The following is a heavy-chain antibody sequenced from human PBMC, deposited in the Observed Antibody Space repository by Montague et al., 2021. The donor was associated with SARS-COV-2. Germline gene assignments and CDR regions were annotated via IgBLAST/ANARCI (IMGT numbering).Heavy chain of an antibody. J-gene: IGHJ4*02. CDR2: ISSSGSTI. CDR1: GFTFSSYE. V-gene: IGHV3-48*03. D-gene: IGHD3-9*01. Sequence: SLRLSCAASGFTFSSYEMSWVRQAPGKGLEWVSYISSSGSTIYYADSVKGRFTISRDNAKNSLYLQMNSLRAEDTAVYYCARSYDILTGYQSQALDYWGQGTLVTVSS. CDR3: ARSYDILTGYQSQALDY.